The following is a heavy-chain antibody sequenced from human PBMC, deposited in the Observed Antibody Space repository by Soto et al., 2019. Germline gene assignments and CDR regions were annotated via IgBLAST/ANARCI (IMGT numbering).Heavy chain of an antibody. J-gene: IGHJ4*02. V-gene: IGHV1-2*04. Sequence: ASVKVSCKASGYTFTGYYMHWVRQAPGQGLEWMGWINPNSGGTNYAQKFQGWVTMTRDTSISTAYMELSRLRSDDTAVYYCARDQGDTAMAYYFDYWGQGTLVTVFS. D-gene: IGHD5-18*01. CDR3: ARDQGDTAMAYYFDY. CDR1: GYTFTGYY. CDR2: INPNSGGT.